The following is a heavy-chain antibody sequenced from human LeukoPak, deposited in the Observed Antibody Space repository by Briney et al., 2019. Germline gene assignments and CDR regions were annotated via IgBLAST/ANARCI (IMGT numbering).Heavy chain of an antibody. CDR1: GFTFSNYW. J-gene: IGHJ5*02. V-gene: IGHV3-7*01. Sequence: PGGSLRLSCTASGFTFSNYWMSWVRQVPGKGPEWLANIKQDGSEKYYVDSVEGRFAISRDNAQNSLYLQMNSLRVEDTAVYYCARWQPGFDPWGQGTLVTVSS. CDR2: IKQDGSEK. CDR3: ARWQPGFDP. D-gene: IGHD6-13*01.